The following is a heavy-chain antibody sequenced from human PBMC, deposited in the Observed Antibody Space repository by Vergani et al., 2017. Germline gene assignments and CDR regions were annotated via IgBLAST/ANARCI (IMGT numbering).Heavy chain of an antibody. CDR2: IYYSGNT. D-gene: IGHD1-26*01. Sequence: QVRLRESGPGLVNPSQTLSLTCTVSSGSITNGDYYWAWIRQPPGKGLEWIGNIYYSGNTYYNPSLESRLTISIDKSRNQFSLQMRSVTAADTAVYYCATQKWDDADSWGQGILVTVSS. V-gene: IGHV4-30-4*08. CDR3: ATQKWDDADS. CDR1: SGSITNGDYY. J-gene: IGHJ4*02.